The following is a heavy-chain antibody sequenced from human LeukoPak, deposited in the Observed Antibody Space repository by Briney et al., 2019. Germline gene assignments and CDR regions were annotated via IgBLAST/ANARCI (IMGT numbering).Heavy chain of an antibody. V-gene: IGHV4-38-2*02. D-gene: IGHD6-19*01. CDR3: ARDRGSSGWINWFDP. Sequence: SETLSLTCTVSGYSISSGYYWGWIRQPPGKGLEWIGSIYYSGSTYYNPSLKSRVTISVDTSKNQFSLKLSSVTAADTAVYYCARDRGSSGWINWFDPWGQGTLVTVSS. J-gene: IGHJ5*02. CDR1: GYSISSGYY. CDR2: IYYSGST.